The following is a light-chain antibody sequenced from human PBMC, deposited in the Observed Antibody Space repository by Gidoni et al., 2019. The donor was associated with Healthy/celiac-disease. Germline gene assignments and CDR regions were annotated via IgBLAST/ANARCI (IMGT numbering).Light chain of an antibody. J-gene: IGKJ5*01. CDR1: QSISSY. Sequence: DNKITQSPSSLAASVGDRVTITYRASQSISSYLNWYQQKPGKAPKLLIYVASSLQSGVSSRFSGSGSGTDFTLIISILQPEDVATYYCQHSYSTITFGQGTRLEIK. V-gene: IGKV1-39*01. CDR2: VAS. CDR3: QHSYSTIT.